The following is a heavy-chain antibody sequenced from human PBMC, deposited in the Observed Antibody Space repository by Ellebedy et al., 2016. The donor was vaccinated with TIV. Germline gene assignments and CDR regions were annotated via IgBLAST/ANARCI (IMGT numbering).Heavy chain of an antibody. CDR2: ISSSGGIT. J-gene: IGHJ4*02. CDR1: GFTFSDYS. V-gene: IGHV3-64*01. CDR3: ARGKGYCPTTSCLFDY. Sequence: PGGSLRLSCAASGFTFSDYSMHWVRQAPGKGLEYVSTISSSGGITYYANSVKGRFTISRDNSKNTLYLQTGSLRTEDMAVYFCARGKGYCPTTSCLFDYWGQGTVVTVSS. D-gene: IGHD2-2*01.